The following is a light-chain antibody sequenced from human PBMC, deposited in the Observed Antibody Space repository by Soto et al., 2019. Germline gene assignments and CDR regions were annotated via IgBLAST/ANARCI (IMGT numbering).Light chain of an antibody. V-gene: IGLV2-14*01. CDR3: NSYTSKSTGV. CDR2: EVS. CDR1: SSDVGGYGY. J-gene: IGLJ1*01. Sequence: QSALTQPASVSGSPGQSITISCTGTSSDVGGYGYVSWYQQHPGKAPKLIIYEVSNRPSGVSNRFSGSKSGNTASLTISGLQAEDEADYYCNSYTSKSTGVFGTGTKLT.